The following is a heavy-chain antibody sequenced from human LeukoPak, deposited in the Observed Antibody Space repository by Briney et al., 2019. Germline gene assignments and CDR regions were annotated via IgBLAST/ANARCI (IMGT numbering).Heavy chain of an antibody. CDR1: GFTFTNAW. J-gene: IGHJ4*02. V-gene: IGHV3-15*04. D-gene: IGHD5-18*01. CDR3: TTGAWIQLWLADY. CDR2: IESKTDGGTT. Sequence: PGGSLRLSCAASGFTFTNAWMSWVRQAPGKGLDWVGRIESKTDGGTTDYAAPVKGRFTISRDDSKNTLYLQMNSLKTEDTAVYYCTTGAWIQLWLADYWGRGTLVTVSS.